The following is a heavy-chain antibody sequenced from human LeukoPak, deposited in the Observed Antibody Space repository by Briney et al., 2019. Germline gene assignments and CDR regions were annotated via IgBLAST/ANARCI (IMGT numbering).Heavy chain of an antibody. CDR3: ARGDSSSWYGWFDP. CDR1: GGSFSGYY. V-gene: IGHV4-34*01. Sequence: ETLSLTCAVYGGSFSGYYWSWIRQPPGKGLEWIGEINHSGSTNYNPSLKSRVTISVDTSKNQFSLKLSSVTAADTAVYYCARGDSSSWYGWFDPWGQGTLVTVSS. J-gene: IGHJ5*02. D-gene: IGHD6-13*01. CDR2: INHSGST.